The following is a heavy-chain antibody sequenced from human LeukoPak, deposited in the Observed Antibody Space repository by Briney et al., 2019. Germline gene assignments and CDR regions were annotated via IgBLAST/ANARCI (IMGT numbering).Heavy chain of an antibody. CDR3: ARDRVVVVPYGMDV. CDR2: ISSSGSTI. J-gene: IGHJ6*02. D-gene: IGHD2-2*01. V-gene: IGHV3-11*01. CDR1: GSTFSDYY. Sequence: PGGSLRLSCAASGSTFSDYYMTWIRQAPGKGLEWVSYISSSGSTIYYADSVKGRFTISRDNAKNSLYLQMNSLRAEDTAVYYCARDRVVVVPYGMDVWGQGTTVTVSS.